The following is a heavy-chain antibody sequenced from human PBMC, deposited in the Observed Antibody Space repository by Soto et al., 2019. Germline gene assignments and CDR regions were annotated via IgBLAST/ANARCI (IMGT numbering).Heavy chain of an antibody. Sequence: SETQSLTSTFSGGSISSYYWSWIRQPPGKGLEWIGYIYYSGSTNYNPSLKSRVTISVDTSKNQFSLKLSSVTAADTAVYYCARRYGKNAFDIWGQGTMVTVSS. CDR2: IYYSGST. CDR1: GGSISSYY. V-gene: IGHV4-59*01. CDR3: ARRYGKNAFDI. D-gene: IGHD5-18*01. J-gene: IGHJ3*02.